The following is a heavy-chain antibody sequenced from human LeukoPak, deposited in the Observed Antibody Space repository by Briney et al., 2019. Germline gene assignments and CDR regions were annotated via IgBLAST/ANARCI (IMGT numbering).Heavy chain of an antibody. Sequence: GGSLRLSCAASGFTFSTYWMTWVRQAPGKGLEGVANIKQDGSEEYYVDSVKGRFTISRDNAKNSLYLQMNSLRAEDTAVYYCARGPGQYSSFYMDVWGKGTTVTVSS. V-gene: IGHV3-7*01. CDR1: GFTFSTYW. CDR3: ARGPGQYSSFYMDV. D-gene: IGHD6-6*01. J-gene: IGHJ6*03. CDR2: IKQDGSEE.